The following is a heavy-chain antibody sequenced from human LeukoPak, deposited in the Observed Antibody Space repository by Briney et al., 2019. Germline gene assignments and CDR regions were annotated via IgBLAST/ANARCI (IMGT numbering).Heavy chain of an antibody. D-gene: IGHD6-19*01. CDR3: ARVSPNRYSSGGYDGDY. CDR1: GGSLSNYY. Sequence: SETLSLTCTVSGGSLSNYYWSWIRQPPGKGLEWIGEINHSGSTNYNPSLKSRVTISVDTSKNQFSLKLSSVTAADTAVYYCARVSPNRYSSGGYDGDYWGQGTLVTVSS. CDR2: INHSGST. V-gene: IGHV4-34*01. J-gene: IGHJ4*02.